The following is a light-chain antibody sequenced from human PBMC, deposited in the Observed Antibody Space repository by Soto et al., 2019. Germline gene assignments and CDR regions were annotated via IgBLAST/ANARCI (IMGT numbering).Light chain of an antibody. CDR1: QSVRTY. V-gene: IGKV3-11*01. CDR3: QQRNSWPLT. CDR2: DTS. Sequence: EIVLTQSPATLSLSPGERATLSCRASQSVRTYLAWYQQKPGQAPRLLIYDTSNRATGIPARFSGSGSGTDFTLTISSLATEDFAVYYCQQRNSWPLTFGGGTKVEIK. J-gene: IGKJ4*01.